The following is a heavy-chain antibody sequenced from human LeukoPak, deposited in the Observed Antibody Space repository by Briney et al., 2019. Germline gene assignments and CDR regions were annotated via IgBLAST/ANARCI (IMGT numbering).Heavy chain of an antibody. D-gene: IGHD1-26*01. V-gene: IGHV5-51*01. CDR1: GYSFSTYW. CDR3: ARDAIVGATQGYFDL. Sequence: GESLKISCKGSGYSFSTYWIGWVRQMPGKRLEWMGIIYPGDSDTRYSPSFQGQVTISADKSISTAYLQWSNLKASDTAMYFCARDAIVGATQGYFDLWGRGTLVTVSS. CDR2: IYPGDSDT. J-gene: IGHJ2*01.